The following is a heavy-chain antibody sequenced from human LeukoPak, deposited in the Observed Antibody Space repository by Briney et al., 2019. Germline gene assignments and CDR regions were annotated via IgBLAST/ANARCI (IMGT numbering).Heavy chain of an antibody. J-gene: IGHJ4*02. D-gene: IGHD3-10*01. CDR3: AKGKVSDS. Sequence: GGSLRLSCAASGFTFSSYAMSWVRQTPGKGLEWVSAISGSGGSTYYADSVEGRFTISRDNSNNTLYLQMNSLRAEDTAVYCCAKGKVSDSWGQGTLVTVSS. CDR1: GFTFSSYA. CDR2: ISGSGGST. V-gene: IGHV3-23*01.